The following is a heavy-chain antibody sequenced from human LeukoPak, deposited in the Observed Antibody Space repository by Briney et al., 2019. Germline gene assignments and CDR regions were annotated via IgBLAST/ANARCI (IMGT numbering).Heavy chain of an antibody. D-gene: IGHD3-9*01. Sequence: PGGSLRLSCAASGFTFSNYAMTWVRQAPGKGLEWVANIKPDESEKYYVGSVKGRFTISRDNAKNSLYLQMNSLRAEDTAVYYCAKWGPYDILTGRINWGQGTLVTVSS. CDR3: AKWGPYDILTGRIN. CDR2: IKPDESEK. V-gene: IGHV3-7*03. CDR1: GFTFSNYA. J-gene: IGHJ4*02.